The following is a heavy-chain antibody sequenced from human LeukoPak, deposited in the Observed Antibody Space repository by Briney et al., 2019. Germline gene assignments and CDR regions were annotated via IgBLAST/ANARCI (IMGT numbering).Heavy chain of an antibody. D-gene: IGHD3-22*01. CDR3: ARARRPPQPNTYYYDSSGQAGAFDI. CDR1: GVSFSGYY. J-gene: IGHJ3*02. V-gene: IGHV4-34*01. Sequence: SETLSLTCAVYGVSFSGYYWSWIRQPPGKGLEWIGEINHSGSTNYNPSLKSRVTISVDTSKNQFSLKLSSVTAADTAVYYCARARRPPQPNTYYYDSSGQAGAFDIWGQGTMVTVSS. CDR2: INHSGST.